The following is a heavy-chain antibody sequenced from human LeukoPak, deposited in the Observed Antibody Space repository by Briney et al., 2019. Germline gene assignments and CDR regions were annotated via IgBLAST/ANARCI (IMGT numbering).Heavy chain of an antibody. V-gene: IGHV3-74*01. CDR1: GLTFSNSW. D-gene: IGHD3-10*01. Sequence: GGSLRLSCAASGLTFSNSWMLWVRQAPGKGLVWVSRINNDGSYSSYADSVKGRFTISRDNAKNTLYLQMNSLRAEDTAVYFCARVSGLGMNEYLQHWGQGTLVTVSP. CDR2: INNDGSYS. CDR3: ARVSGLGMNEYLQH. J-gene: IGHJ1*01.